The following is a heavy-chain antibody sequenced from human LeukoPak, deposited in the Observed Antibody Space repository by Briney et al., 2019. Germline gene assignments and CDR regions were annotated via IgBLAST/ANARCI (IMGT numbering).Heavy chain of an antibody. D-gene: IGHD3-10*01. V-gene: IGHV1-46*01. J-gene: IGHJ4*02. CDR3: ARGRLLWFGALSSGSTRLYDY. Sequence: ASVKLSRKASGYTYTSYYMHWVRQAPGQGLEWMGIVNPSGGSTSYAQKFQGRVTMTRDMSTSTVYMELRSLRSDDTAVYYCARGRLLWFGALSSGSTRLYDYWGQGTLVTVSS. CDR2: VNPSGGST. CDR1: GYTYTSYY.